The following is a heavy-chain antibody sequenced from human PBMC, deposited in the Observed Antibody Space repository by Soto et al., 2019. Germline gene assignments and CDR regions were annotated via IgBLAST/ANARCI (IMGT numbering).Heavy chain of an antibody. V-gene: IGHV3-23*01. D-gene: IGHD2-2*01. J-gene: IGHJ6*03. CDR1: GFTFSSYA. CDR2: ISGSGGST. CDR3: ATASPYQLLVRNYYYYMDV. Sequence: GGSLRLSCAASGFTFSSYAMSWVRQAPGKGLEWVSAISGSGGSTYYADSVKGRFTISRDNSKNTLYLQMNSLRAEDTAVYYCATASPYQLLVRNYYYYMDVWGKGTTVTVSS.